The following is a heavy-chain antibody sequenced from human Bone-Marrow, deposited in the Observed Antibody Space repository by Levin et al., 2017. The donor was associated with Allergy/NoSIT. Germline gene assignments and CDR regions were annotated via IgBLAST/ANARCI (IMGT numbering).Heavy chain of an antibody. J-gene: IGHJ3*02. CDR2: IYYSGST. CDR1: GGSISGYY. CDR3: ARDRGRDGGFDI. D-gene: IGHD4-23*01. Sequence: SETLSLTCAVSGGSISGYYWSWIRQPPGKGLEWIGYIYYSGSTNYNPSLKSRVTLSIDTSKNQFSLKLSSVTAADTAVYYCARDRGRDGGFDIWGQGTMVTVS. V-gene: IGHV4-59*01.